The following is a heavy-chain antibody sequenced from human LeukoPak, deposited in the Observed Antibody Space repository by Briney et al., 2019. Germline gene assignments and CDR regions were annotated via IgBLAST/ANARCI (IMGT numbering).Heavy chain of an antibody. CDR2: INHSGGT. CDR1: GGSFSGYY. Sequence: SETLSLTCAVYGGSFSGYYWSWIRQPPGKGLEWIGEINHSGGTNYNPSLKSRVTISVDTSKNQFSLKLSSVTAADTAVYYCARGSPSRPDLLSAQIRRYFDYWGQGTLVTVSS. J-gene: IGHJ4*02. V-gene: IGHV4-34*01. CDR3: ARGSPSRPDLLSAQIRRYFDY. D-gene: IGHD1-14*01.